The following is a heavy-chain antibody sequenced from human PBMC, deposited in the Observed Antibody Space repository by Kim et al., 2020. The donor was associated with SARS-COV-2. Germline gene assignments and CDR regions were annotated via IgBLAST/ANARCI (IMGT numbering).Heavy chain of an antibody. V-gene: IGHV3-30*04. D-gene: IGHD6-19*01. CDR1: GFTFNSYT. CDR2: TSYDGTFE. Sequence: GGSLRLSCAASGFTFNSYTMHWVRQPPGKGLEWVASTSYDGTFEYYADSVKGRFTISRDNSKKTLYLQMKSVRVEDTAVYYCARVGASGWTYGYWGQGTLVTVSS. J-gene: IGHJ4*02. CDR3: ARVGASGWTYGY.